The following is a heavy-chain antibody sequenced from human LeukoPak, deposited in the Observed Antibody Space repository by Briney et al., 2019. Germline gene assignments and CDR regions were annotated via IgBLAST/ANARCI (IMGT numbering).Heavy chain of an antibody. Sequence: ASVKVSCKASGCTFTGYYMHWVRQAPGQGLEWMGWINPNSGGTNYAQKFQGRVTMTRDTSISTAYMELSRLRSDDTAVYYCARVSVLVAGRISGFDPWGQGTLVTVSS. CDR3: ARVSVLVAGRISGFDP. J-gene: IGHJ5*02. D-gene: IGHD6-19*01. V-gene: IGHV1-2*02. CDR2: INPNSGGT. CDR1: GCTFTGYY.